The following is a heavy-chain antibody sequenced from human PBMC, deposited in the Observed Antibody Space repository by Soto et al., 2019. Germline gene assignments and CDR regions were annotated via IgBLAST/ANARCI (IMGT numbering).Heavy chain of an antibody. D-gene: IGHD1-26*01. J-gene: IGHJ6*02. CDR1: GGSINGYY. V-gene: IGHV4-59*01. CDR3: ARAPPYYRGYYYYGMDV. CDR2: IYYSGST. Sequence: SETLSLTCTVSGGSINGYYWSWIRQPPGKGLEWIGYIYYSGSTNYNPSLKSRVTISVDTSKNQFSLKLSSVTAADTAVYYCARAPPYYRGYYYYGMDVWGQGTTVTVSS.